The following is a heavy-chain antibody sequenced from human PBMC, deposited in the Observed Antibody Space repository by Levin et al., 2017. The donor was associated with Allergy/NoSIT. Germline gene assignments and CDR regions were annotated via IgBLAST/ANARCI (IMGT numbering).Heavy chain of an antibody. V-gene: IGHV3-23*01. D-gene: IGHD3-16*02. Sequence: GGSLRLSCAVSGFAFTGYAMTWARQAPGKGLEWVSSISPSGDSTYYADSVRGRFTISRDTSRNTLSLQMNSLRAEDTAVYYCAKGTDYVWGSYRYTPVLDLWGQGTLVTVSS. CDR1: GFAFTGYA. CDR3: AKGTDYVWGSYRYTPVLDL. J-gene: IGHJ5*02. CDR2: ISPSGDST.